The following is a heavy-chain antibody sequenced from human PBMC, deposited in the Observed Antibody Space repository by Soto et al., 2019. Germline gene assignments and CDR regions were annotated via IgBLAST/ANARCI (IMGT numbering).Heavy chain of an antibody. J-gene: IGHJ5*02. Sequence: PGGSLRLSCAASGFTVSSNYVSWVRQAPGKGLEWVSVIYSGGSTYYADSVKGRFTISRDNSKNTVYLQMNSLRAEDTAVYYCAKGKYYYDSSDWFDPWGQGTLVTVSS. V-gene: IGHV3-66*01. CDR1: GFTVSSNY. CDR2: IYSGGST. D-gene: IGHD3-22*01. CDR3: AKGKYYYDSSDWFDP.